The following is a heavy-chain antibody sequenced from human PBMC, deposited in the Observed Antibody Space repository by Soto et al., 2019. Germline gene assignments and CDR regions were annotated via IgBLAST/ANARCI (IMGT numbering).Heavy chain of an antibody. V-gene: IGHV3-74*03. Sequence: GGSLRLSCAASGFTFGDYWMHWVRQPPGKGPEWVSRMTGDGRTTQYADSVKGRFTASRDNARSTLYLQMNSLRAEDTAVYYCATAEVDYWGPGTLVTVSS. J-gene: IGHJ4*02. CDR2: MTGDGRTT. CDR1: GFTFGDYW. CDR3: ATAEVDY.